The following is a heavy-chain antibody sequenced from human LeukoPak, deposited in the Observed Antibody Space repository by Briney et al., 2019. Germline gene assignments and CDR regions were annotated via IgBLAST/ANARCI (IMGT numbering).Heavy chain of an antibody. Sequence: GGSLRLSCAASGFTFSSYSMNWVRQAPGKGLEWVSSISSSSSYIYYADSVKGRFTISRDNAKNSLYLQMNSLGAEDTAVYYCARAPDYYDSSEYFDYWGQGTLVTVSS. CDR2: ISSSSSYI. D-gene: IGHD3-22*01. CDR3: ARAPDYYDSSEYFDY. J-gene: IGHJ4*02. CDR1: GFTFSSYS. V-gene: IGHV3-21*01.